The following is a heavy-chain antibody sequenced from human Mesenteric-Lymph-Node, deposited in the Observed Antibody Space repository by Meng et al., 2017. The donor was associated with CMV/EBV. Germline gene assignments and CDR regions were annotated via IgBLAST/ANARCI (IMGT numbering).Heavy chain of an antibody. CDR2: IYYSGST. V-gene: IGHV4-61*01. J-gene: IGHJ4*02. CDR3: ARGGWGTSRYFDY. Sequence: SGGSVSSGSYYWSWIRQPPGKGLEWIGYIYYSGSTNYNPSLKSRVTISVDTSKNQFSLKLSSVTAAGTAVYYCARGGWGTSRYFDYWGQGTLVTVSS. CDR1: GGSVSSGSYY. D-gene: IGHD3-16*01.